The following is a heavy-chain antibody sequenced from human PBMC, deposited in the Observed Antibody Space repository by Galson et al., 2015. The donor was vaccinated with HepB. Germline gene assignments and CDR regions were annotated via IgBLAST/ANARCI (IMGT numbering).Heavy chain of an antibody. Sequence: LSLTCTVSGGSISSGGYYWTWIRQPPGKGLEWIGYIYYSGSTYYNPSLKSRVTISVDTSKNQFSLKLSSVTAADTAVYYCARVVAVPAAIDYYYYMDVWGKGTTVTVSS. CDR1: GGSISSGGYY. CDR3: ARVVAVPAAIDYYYYMDV. V-gene: IGHV4-31*03. CDR2: IYYSGST. D-gene: IGHD2-2*02. J-gene: IGHJ6*03.